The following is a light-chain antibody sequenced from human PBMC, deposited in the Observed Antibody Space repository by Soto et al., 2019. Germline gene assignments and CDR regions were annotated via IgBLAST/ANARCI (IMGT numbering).Light chain of an antibody. CDR2: DVS. CDR3: GSYTTSSNYV. J-gene: IGLJ1*01. CDR1: ISDVGSYNY. Sequence: QSVLTQPASVSGSPGHSITISCTGTISDVGSYNYVSWYQQYPGKAPKLMIYDVSTRPSGVSDRLSGSKSGNTASLTISGLRAEDEADYYCGSYTTSSNYVFGTGTKVTVL. V-gene: IGLV2-14*03.